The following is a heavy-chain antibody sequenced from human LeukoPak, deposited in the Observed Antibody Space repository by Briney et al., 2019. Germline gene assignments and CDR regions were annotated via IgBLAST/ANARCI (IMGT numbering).Heavy chain of an antibody. CDR2: IYYSGST. D-gene: IGHD1-26*01. J-gene: IGHJ4*02. CDR1: GGSISSYY. Sequence: PSETLSLTCTVSGGSISSYYWSWIRQPPGKGLEWIGYIYYSGSTNYNPSLKSRVTLSVDTSKNQFSLKLSSVTAADTALYYCAKDLKAKEGGFDYWGQGTLVTVSS. CDR3: AKDLKAKEGGFDY. V-gene: IGHV4-59*01.